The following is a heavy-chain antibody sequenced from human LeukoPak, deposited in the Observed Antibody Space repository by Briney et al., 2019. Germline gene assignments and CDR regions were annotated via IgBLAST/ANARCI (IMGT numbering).Heavy chain of an antibody. J-gene: IGHJ4*02. V-gene: IGHV3-23*01. CDR1: GFTFSSYA. Sequence: GGSLRLSCAASGFTFSSYAMSWVRQAPGMGLEWVSGISGSGGSTYYADSVKGRFTISRDNSKNTLYLQMNSLRAEDTAVYYCAKDRFYYDSSGYYREDWGQGTLVTVSS. CDR3: AKDRFYYDSSGYYRED. D-gene: IGHD3-22*01. CDR2: ISGSGGST.